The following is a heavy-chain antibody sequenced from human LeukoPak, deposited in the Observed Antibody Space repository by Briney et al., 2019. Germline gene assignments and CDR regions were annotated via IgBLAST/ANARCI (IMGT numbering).Heavy chain of an antibody. D-gene: IGHD6-25*01. J-gene: IGHJ6*02. V-gene: IGHV3-23*01. CDR1: GFTFKSYV. Sequence: GGSLRLSCAASGFTFKSYVMTWVRQAPGKGLEWVSGISDSGYNTNYADSVKGRFTITRDNSKNTLYLQMNSLRAEDTAVYYCAKGRAASYSYGMSVWGQGTTVTVSS. CDR2: ISDSGYNT. CDR3: AKGRAASYSYGMSV.